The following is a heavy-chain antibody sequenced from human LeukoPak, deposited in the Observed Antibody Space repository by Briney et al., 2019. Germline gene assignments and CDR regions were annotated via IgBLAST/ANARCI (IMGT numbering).Heavy chain of an antibody. J-gene: IGHJ4*02. V-gene: IGHV3-23*01. D-gene: IGHD1-26*01. CDR1: GLTFSSYA. CDR3: AKDRDYSGSYGYFDY. CDR2: ISGSGGST. Sequence: GGSLRLSCAASGLTFSSYAMSWVRQAPGKGLEWVSAISGSGGSTYYADSVKGRFTISRDNSKNTLYLQMNSLRAEDTAVYYCAKDRDYSGSYGYFDYWGQGTLVTVSS.